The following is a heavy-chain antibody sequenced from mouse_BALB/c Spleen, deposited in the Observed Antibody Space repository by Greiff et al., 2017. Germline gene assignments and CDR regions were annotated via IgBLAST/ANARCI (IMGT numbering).Heavy chain of an antibody. CDR1: GFTFTHYY. CDR3: ARDRRWEEFAY. J-gene: IGHJ3*01. CDR2: IRNKANGYTT. V-gene: IGHV7-3*02. Sequence: EVKVVESGGGLVQPGGSLRLSCATSGFTFTHYYMSWFRQPPGKALEWLGFIRNKANGYTTEYSASLKGRFTISRDNSQSILYLQMNTLRAEDSATYYCARDRRWEEFAYWGQGTLVTVSA. D-gene: IGHD2-3*01.